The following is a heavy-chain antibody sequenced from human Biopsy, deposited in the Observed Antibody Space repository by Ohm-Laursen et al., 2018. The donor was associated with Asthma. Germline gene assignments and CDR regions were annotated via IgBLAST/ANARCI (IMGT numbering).Heavy chain of an antibody. CDR3: AKDFRGIAVAGDRGFDY. Sequence: SLRPSCTAPGFTFSSSAMSWVRQAPGKGLERVSAITGSGGTTYYADSVRGRFTISRDNSKSTLFLQMDSLSAEDTAVYYCAKDFRGIAVAGDRGFDYWGQGTLVTVSS. D-gene: IGHD6-19*01. CDR1: GFTFSSSA. J-gene: IGHJ4*02. CDR2: ITGSGGTT. V-gene: IGHV3-23*01.